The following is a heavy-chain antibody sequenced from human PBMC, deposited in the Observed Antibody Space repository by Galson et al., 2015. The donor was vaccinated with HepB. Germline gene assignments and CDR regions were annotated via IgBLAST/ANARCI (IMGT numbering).Heavy chain of an antibody. Sequence: QSGAEVKKPGASVKVSCKASGYIFTGNYIHWLRQAPGQGLEWIGGINPNSGRTKYGQKFQGRVTVTWDRSITTAYMELYSLTSDDTAVYYFARELDGYLKAFDVWGQGTKATVSS. CDR2: INPNSGRT. CDR3: ARELDGYLKAFDV. V-gene: IGHV1-2*02. D-gene: IGHD2-21*02. CDR1: GYIFTGNY. J-gene: IGHJ3*01.